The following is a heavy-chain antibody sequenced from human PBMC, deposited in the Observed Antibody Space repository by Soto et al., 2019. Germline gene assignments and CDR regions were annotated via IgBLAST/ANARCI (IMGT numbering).Heavy chain of an antibody. D-gene: IGHD3-22*01. V-gene: IGHV4-30-4*01. CDR2: IYYSGST. J-gene: IGHJ4*02. CDR1: GGSISSGDYY. CDR3: ARSEEGGYDSSGYYHGYFDY. Sequence: PSETLSLTCTVSGGSISSGDYYWSWIRQPPGKGLEWIGYIYYSGSTYYNPSLKSRVTISVDTSKNQFSLKLSSVTAADTAVYYCARSEEGGYDSSGYYHGYFDYWGQGTLVTVSS.